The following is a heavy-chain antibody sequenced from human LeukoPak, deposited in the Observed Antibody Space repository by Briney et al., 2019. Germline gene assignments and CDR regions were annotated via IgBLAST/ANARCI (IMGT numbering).Heavy chain of an antibody. V-gene: IGHV3-74*03. Sequence: GGSLRLSCAASGFTFSSTWMHWVRQVPGKELVWVARIESDGSRTTYAESVKGRFTISRDNAKNTLYLQMSSLRGEDTAVYYCAKGGDCTGTSCYSYYYYYIDVWGKGTTVTISS. D-gene: IGHD2-2*01. J-gene: IGHJ6*03. CDR2: IESDGSRT. CDR1: GFTFSSTW. CDR3: AKGGDCTGTSCYSYYYYYIDV.